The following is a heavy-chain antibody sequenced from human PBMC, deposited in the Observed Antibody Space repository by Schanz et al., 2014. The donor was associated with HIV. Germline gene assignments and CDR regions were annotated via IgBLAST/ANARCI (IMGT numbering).Heavy chain of an antibody. CDR2: ISYDGRNK. Sequence: QVQLVESWGGVVQPGRSLRLSCVASAFNFDSYGMHWVRQAPGKGLEWLAVISYDGRNKKFADSVKGRFTISRDNSKNTLYLQVKSLRAEDTAMYYCAKDRNHYDSRYLGKGNYYYYYGMDVWGQGTTVTVSS. CDR3: AKDRNHYDSRYLGKGNYYYYYGMDV. J-gene: IGHJ6*02. D-gene: IGHD3-22*01. CDR1: AFNFDSYG. V-gene: IGHV3-30*18.